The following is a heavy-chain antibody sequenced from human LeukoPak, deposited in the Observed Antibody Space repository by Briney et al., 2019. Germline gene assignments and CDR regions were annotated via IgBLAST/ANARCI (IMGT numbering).Heavy chain of an antibody. CDR1: GGSISTYY. Sequence: PSETLSLTCTVSGGSISTYYWNWIRLPPGKGLEWIGYFSYSGSTRYNPSLVSRVSISVDTSEKQFSLELRSVTAADTAVYYCARHPGGYWGQGTLVTVSS. J-gene: IGHJ4*02. CDR3: ARHPGGY. V-gene: IGHV4-59*01. CDR2: FSYSGST.